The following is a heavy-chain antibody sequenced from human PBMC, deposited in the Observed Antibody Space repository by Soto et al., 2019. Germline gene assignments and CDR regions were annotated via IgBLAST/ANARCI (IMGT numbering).Heavy chain of an antibody. D-gene: IGHD5-12*01. V-gene: IGHV3-21*01. J-gene: IGHJ4*02. CDR2: ISSSSSYI. Sequence: GGSLRLSCAASGFTFSSYSMNWVRQAPGKGLEWVSSISSSSSYIYYADSVKGRFTISRDNAKNSLYLQMNSLRAEDTAVYYCATSQEMATGYWGQGTLVTVSS. CDR1: GFTFSSYS. CDR3: ATSQEMATGY.